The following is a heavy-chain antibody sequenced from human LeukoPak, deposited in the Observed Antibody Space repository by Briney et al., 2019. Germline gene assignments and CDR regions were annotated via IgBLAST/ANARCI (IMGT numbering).Heavy chain of an antibody. Sequence: GALRLFWAGSWFNFRWYSMDLVRQGPGKGVGGVSYISSSSSTIYYADSVKGRFTISRDNAKNSLYLQMNSLRAEDTAVYYCARERSMVTRENDYWGQGTLVTVSS. CDR1: WFNFRWYS. D-gene: IGHD5-18*01. CDR3: ARERSMVTRENDY. V-gene: IGHV3-48*01. J-gene: IGHJ4*02. CDR2: ISSSSSTI.